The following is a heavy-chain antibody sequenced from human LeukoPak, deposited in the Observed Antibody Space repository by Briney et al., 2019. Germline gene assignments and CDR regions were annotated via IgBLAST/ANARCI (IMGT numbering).Heavy chain of an antibody. Sequence: SETLSLTCAVYGGSFSGYYWSWIRQPPGKGLEWIGEINHSGSTDYNPSLKSRVTISVDTSKNQFSLKLSSVTAADTAVYYCARGCSGYDFWSGYYTRPYYYYYYMDVWGKGTTVTVSS. CDR3: ARGCSGYDFWSGYYTRPYYYYYYMDV. V-gene: IGHV4-34*01. D-gene: IGHD3-3*01. CDR1: GGSFSGYY. CDR2: INHSGST. J-gene: IGHJ6*03.